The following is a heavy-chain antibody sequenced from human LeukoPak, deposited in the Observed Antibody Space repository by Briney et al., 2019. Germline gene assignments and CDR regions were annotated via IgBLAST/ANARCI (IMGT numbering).Heavy chain of an antibody. CDR3: ASGSVDFWSGYIDAFDI. J-gene: IGHJ3*02. Sequence: PGGSLRLSCAASGFTFSTYSMNWVRQAPGKGLEWVSFISRTGSYVYYADSVKGRFTISRDNAKNSLYLQMNSLRAEDTAVYYCASGSVDFWSGYIDAFDIWGQGTMVAVSS. V-gene: IGHV3-21*01. CDR2: ISRTGSYV. D-gene: IGHD3-3*01. CDR1: GFTFSTYS.